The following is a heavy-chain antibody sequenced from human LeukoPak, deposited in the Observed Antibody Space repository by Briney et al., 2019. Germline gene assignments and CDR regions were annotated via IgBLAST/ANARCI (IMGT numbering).Heavy chain of an antibody. CDR3: AKESSEEYSYGPLDY. J-gene: IGHJ4*02. Sequence: GGSLRLSCAASGFTFSDYYMSWIRQAPGKGLEWVSYISSSGSTIYYADSVKGRFTISRDNSKNTLYLQMNSLRAEDTAVYYCAKESSEEYSYGPLDYWGQGTLVTVSS. D-gene: IGHD5-18*01. V-gene: IGHV3-11*04. CDR1: GFTFSDYY. CDR2: ISSSGSTI.